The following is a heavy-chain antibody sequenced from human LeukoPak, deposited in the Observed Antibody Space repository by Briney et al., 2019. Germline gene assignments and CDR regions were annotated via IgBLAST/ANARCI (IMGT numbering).Heavy chain of an antibody. V-gene: IGHV4-59*01. CDR2: IYYSGST. CDR1: GGSFSDYY. Sequence: SETLSLTCAVYGGSFSDYYWGWIRQPPGKGLEWIGYIYYSGSTNYNPSLKSRVTISVDTSKHQFSLKLSSVTAADTAVYYCAREVEYYYGSGSKYFDYWGQGTLVTVSS. CDR3: AREVEYYYGSGSKYFDY. D-gene: IGHD3-10*01. J-gene: IGHJ4*02.